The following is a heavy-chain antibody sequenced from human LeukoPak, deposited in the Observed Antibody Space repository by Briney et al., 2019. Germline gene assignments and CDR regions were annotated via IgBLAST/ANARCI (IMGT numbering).Heavy chain of an antibody. CDR1: GGSISSGGYY. V-gene: IGHV4-31*03. CDR3: ARAGRGYCSSTSCEYNWFDP. Sequence: SETLSLTCTVSGGSISSGGYYWSWIRQHPGNGLEWIGYIYYSGSTYYNPSLKSRVTISVDTSKNQFSLKLSSVTAADTAVYYCARAGRGYCSSTSCEYNWFDPWGQGTLVTVSS. CDR2: IYYSGST. D-gene: IGHD2-2*01. J-gene: IGHJ5*02.